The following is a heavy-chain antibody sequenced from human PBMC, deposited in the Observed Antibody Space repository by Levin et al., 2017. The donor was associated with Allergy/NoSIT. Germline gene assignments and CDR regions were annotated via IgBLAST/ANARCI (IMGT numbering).Heavy chain of an antibody. CDR3: ARLSDNYYYHMDV. V-gene: IGHV4-31*03. CDR1: GASISRGAYY. D-gene: IGHD2-21*02. CDR2: IYYTGRT. Sequence: PSETLSLTCTVSGASISRGAYYWTWIRQLPGKGLEWIGYIYYTGRTYYNPSLKSRVAISLDTSTNRFSLTLSSVTAADTAFYYCARLSDNYYYHMDVWGRGTTVTVSS. J-gene: IGHJ6*03.